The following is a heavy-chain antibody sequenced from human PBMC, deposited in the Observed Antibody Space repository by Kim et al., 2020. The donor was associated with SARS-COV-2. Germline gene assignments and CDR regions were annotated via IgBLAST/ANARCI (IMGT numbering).Heavy chain of an antibody. CDR1: EFTFSHYG. J-gene: IGHJ6*02. Sequence: GGSLRLSCTVSEFTFSHYGMHWVRQAPGKGLEWVAVISHDGSQEYYKDSVKGRFTISRDNSKKTLFLQMNSLRAEDTAVYYCAKEETYKFDIRPASYYFGLDAWGRGTTVTVSS. D-gene: IGHD1-1*01. V-gene: IGHV3-30*18. CDR3: AKEETYKFDIRPASYYFGLDA. CDR2: ISHDGSQE.